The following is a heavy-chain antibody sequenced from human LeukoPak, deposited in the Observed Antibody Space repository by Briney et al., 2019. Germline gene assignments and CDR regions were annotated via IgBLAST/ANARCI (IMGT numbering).Heavy chain of an antibody. J-gene: IGHJ3*02. D-gene: IGHD3-9*01. Sequence: GASVKVSCKVSGYTLTEVSMHWVRQAPGKGLEWMGGFDPEDGETIYAQKFQGRVTMTEDTSTDTAYMELSSLRSEDTAVYFFVKQKTAYDILTGYLNDAFDIWGQGTMVTVSS. CDR3: VKQKTAYDILTGYLNDAFDI. V-gene: IGHV1-24*01. CDR2: FDPEDGET. CDR1: GYTLTEVS.